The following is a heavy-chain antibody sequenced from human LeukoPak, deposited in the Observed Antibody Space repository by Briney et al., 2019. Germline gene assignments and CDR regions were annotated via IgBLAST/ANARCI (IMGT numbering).Heavy chain of an antibody. CDR3: AISRRGYYDFWSGYYIGY. V-gene: IGHV1-69*13. CDR1: GGTFSSYA. Sequence: ASVKVSCKASGGTFSSYAISWVRQAPGQGVEWMGGIIPIFGTANYAKKLQGRVTIPPDESTSTAYMELSSLRSEDTAVYYCAISRRGYYDFWSGYYIGYWGQGTLVTVSS. D-gene: IGHD3-3*01. J-gene: IGHJ4*02. CDR2: IIPIFGTA.